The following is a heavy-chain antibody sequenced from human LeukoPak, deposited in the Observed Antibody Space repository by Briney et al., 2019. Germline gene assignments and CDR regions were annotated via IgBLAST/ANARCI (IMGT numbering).Heavy chain of an antibody. Sequence: PGGSLRLSCVASGFTFSPHSMIWVRQAPGKGLDWVSYISGDSGTIYHADSVKGRFTISRDNAKDSLYLQMNSLRVDDTAVYYCARIRLDGFWLDPWGQGTLVTVSS. CDR1: GFTFSPHS. J-gene: IGHJ5*02. CDR2: ISGDSGTI. CDR3: ARIRLDGFWLDP. V-gene: IGHV3-48*04. D-gene: IGHD2-2*03.